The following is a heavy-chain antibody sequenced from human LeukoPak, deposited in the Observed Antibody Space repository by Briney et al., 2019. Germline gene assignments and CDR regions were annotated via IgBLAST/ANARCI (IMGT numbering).Heavy chain of an antibody. CDR2: IYYSGST. CDR1: GGSISSSSYY. D-gene: IGHD6-13*01. Sequence: SETLSLTCTVSGGSISSSSYYWGWIRQPPGKGLEWIGYIYYSGSTYYNPSLKSRVTISVDTSKRQFSLKLSSVTAADTAVYYCARAARAVPGTCNWFDPWGQGTLVTVSS. V-gene: IGHV4-30-4*08. J-gene: IGHJ5*02. CDR3: ARAARAVPGTCNWFDP.